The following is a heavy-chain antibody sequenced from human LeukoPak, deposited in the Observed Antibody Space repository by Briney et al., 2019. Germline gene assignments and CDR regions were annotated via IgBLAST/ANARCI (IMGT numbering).Heavy chain of an antibody. Sequence: SETLSLTCAVSGYSISSGYYWGWIRQPPGKGLEWVGSMYHSGSTYYNPSLKSRVTISVDTSKNQFSLKLSSVTAADTAVYYCARPVVPYYFDYWGQGTLVTVSS. V-gene: IGHV4-38-2*01. CDR3: ARPVVPYYFDY. D-gene: IGHD2-2*01. CDR2: MYHSGST. J-gene: IGHJ4*02. CDR1: GYSISSGYY.